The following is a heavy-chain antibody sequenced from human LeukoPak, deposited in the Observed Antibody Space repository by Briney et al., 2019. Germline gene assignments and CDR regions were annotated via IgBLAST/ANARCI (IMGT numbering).Heavy chain of an antibody. CDR1: AFTFSTYA. J-gene: IGHJ4*02. Sequence: PGGSLRLSCAASAFTFSTYAMHWVRQAPGKGLEWVAVISYDGSNKYYADSVKGRFTISRDNSKNTLYLQMSSLRAEDTAVYYCAKDQTAYYDFWSGYWIDYWGQGTLVTVSS. D-gene: IGHD3-3*01. CDR2: ISYDGSNK. V-gene: IGHV3-30*04. CDR3: AKDQTAYYDFWSGYWIDY.